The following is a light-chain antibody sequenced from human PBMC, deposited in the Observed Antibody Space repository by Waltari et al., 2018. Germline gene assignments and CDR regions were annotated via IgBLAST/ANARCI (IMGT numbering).Light chain of an antibody. CDR1: QSIGSW. V-gene: IGKV1-5*01. J-gene: IGKJ1*01. CDR2: KAS. Sequence: DIQMTQFPSTLSASVGDRGTITCRASQSIGSWLAWYQQKPGEGPKVLIYKASSLESGVPSRFSGSGSGTEFTLTISSLQPDDFATYYCQQYQSPPWTFGQGTNVEIK. CDR3: QQYQSPPWT.